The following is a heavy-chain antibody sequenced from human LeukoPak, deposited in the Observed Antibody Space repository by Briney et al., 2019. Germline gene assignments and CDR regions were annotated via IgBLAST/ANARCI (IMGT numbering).Heavy chain of an antibody. CDR1: GFTFSSYA. D-gene: IGHD3-10*01. J-gene: IGHJ4*02. CDR3: AKQLEILWFGEPYDY. Sequence: GGSLRLSCLASGFTFSSYAMSWVRQAPGKGLEWVSAISGSGGSTYYADSVKGRFTISRDNSKNTLYLHMNSLRAEDTAVYYCAKQLEILWFGEPYDYWGQGTLVTVSS. V-gene: IGHV3-23*01. CDR2: ISGSGGST.